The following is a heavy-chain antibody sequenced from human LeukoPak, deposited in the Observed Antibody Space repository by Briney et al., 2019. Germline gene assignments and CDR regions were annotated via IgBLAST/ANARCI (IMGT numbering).Heavy chain of an antibody. J-gene: IGHJ6*02. D-gene: IGHD4-23*01. CDR1: GFTFSGYG. Sequence: GGSLRLSCAASGFTFSGYGMHWVRQAPGKGLEWVSLISWNGGTTDYADSVKGRFTISRDNGKNSLYLQMNSLRTEDTALYYCAKDVNTMNSPTMDVWGQGTTVTVSS. CDR2: ISWNGGTT. V-gene: IGHV3-43*01. CDR3: AKDVNTMNSPTMDV.